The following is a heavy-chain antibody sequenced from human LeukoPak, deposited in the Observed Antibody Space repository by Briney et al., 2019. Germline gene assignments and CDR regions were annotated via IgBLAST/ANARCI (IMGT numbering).Heavy chain of an antibody. CDR1: VYTFTSYG. J-gene: IGHJ4*02. CDR2: ISAYNGNT. Sequence: GASVTVSCTASVYTFTSYGISWVRQAPGQGLEWMGWISAYNGNTNYAQKLQGRVTMTTDTSTSTAYMELRSLRSDDTAVYYCARDSSLLSYCGGDCYRPLGDYWGQGTLVTVSS. CDR3: ARDSSLLSYCGGDCYRPLGDY. V-gene: IGHV1-18*01. D-gene: IGHD2-21*02.